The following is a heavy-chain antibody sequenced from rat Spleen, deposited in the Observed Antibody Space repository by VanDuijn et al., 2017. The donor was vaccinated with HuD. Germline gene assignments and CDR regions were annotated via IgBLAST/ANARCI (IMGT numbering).Heavy chain of an antibody. CDR2: ISIGGGNT. CDR1: GFTYSKHV. CDR3: ARGGFFRF. D-gene: IGHD1-6*01. Sequence: EVQLVESGGGLVQTGRSLKLSCAASGFTYSKHVMAWVRQAPTRGLEWVASISIGGGNTYYRDSVMGRFTISRDNAKNTLYLQMDSLRSEDTATYYCARGGFFRFWGQGVMVTVSS. V-gene: IGHV5S13*01. J-gene: IGHJ2*01.